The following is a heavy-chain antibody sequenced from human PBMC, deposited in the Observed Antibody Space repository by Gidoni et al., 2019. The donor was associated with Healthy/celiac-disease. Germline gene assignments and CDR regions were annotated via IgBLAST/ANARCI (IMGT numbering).Heavy chain of an antibody. CDR1: GFTFSRYS. V-gene: IGHV3-48*02. D-gene: IGHD6-19*01. CDR3: ARDVPSIAVAGTRFDY. CDR2: ISSSSSTI. Sequence: EVQLVESGGGLVQPGGSLRLSCAASGFTFSRYSMNWVRQAPGKGLEWVSYISSSSSTIYYADSVKGRFTISRDNAKNSLYLQMNSLRDEDTAVYYCARDVPSIAVAGTRFDYWGQGTLVTVSS. J-gene: IGHJ4*02.